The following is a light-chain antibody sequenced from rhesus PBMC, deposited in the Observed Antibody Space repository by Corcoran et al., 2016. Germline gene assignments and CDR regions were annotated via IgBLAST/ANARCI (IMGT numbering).Light chain of an antibody. Sequence: DIQMTQSPSSLSASVGDTVTITCRASQGISNWLAWFQQKPGKAPELLIYRASSLQTGVPSRFSGSGAGTDCTLTISSLQSDDFATDYGQQYSSRPWTFGQGTKVEV. J-gene: IGKJ1*01. CDR3: QQYSSRPWT. CDR1: QGISNW. CDR2: RAS. V-gene: IGKV1-22*01.